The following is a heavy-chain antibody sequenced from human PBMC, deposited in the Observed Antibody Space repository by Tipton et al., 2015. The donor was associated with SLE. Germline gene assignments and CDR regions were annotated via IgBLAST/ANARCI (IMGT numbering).Heavy chain of an antibody. J-gene: IGHJ2*01. CDR3: AKDMVVAGRGYSNGDYYFDV. V-gene: IGHV3-9*01. Sequence: QLVQSGGGLVQPGRSLRLSCAASGFTFEDYGMHWVRQAPGKGLEWVSGISWSSGKIAYADSLKGRLTISRDNAKKTLYLQMNSLRVEDTALYYCAKDMVVAGRGYSNGDYYFDVWGRGTLVTVSS. CDR2: ISWSSGKI. D-gene: IGHD5-18*01. CDR1: GFTFEDYG.